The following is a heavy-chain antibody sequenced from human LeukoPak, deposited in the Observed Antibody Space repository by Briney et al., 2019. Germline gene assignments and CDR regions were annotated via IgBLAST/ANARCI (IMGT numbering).Heavy chain of an antibody. Sequence: GGSLRLSCAASGFTFSSYAMSWVRQAPGKGLEWVSAISGSGGSTYYADSVKGRYTISRDNSKNTLYLQMNSLRAEDTAVYYCAKGQHYYYYGMDVWGQETTVTVSS. J-gene: IGHJ6*02. CDR2: ISGSGGST. CDR3: AKGQHYYYYGMDV. CDR1: GFTFSSYA. V-gene: IGHV3-23*01.